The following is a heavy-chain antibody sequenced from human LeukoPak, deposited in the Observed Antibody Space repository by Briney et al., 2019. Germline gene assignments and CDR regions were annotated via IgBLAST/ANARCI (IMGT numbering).Heavy chain of an antibody. J-gene: IGHJ4*02. CDR2: INHSGST. Sequence: SETLSLTCAVYGGSFSGYYWSWIRQPPGKGLEWIGEINHSGSTNYNPSLKSRVTISVDTSKNQFSLKLSSVTAADTAVYYCAENYYDSSGYDVWGQGTLVTVSS. V-gene: IGHV4-34*01. CDR3: AENYYDSSGYDV. D-gene: IGHD3-22*01. CDR1: GGSFSGYY.